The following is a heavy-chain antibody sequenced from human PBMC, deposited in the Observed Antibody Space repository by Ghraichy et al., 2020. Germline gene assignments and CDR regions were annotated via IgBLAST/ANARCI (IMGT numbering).Heavy chain of an antibody. CDR1: GFTFSSYN. D-gene: IGHD6-13*01. V-gene: IGHV3-21*01. CDR2: ISSSSYI. Sequence: GGSLRLSCAASGFTFSSYNMNWVRQAPGKGLEWVSSISSSSYIYYADSVKGRFTISRDNAKNSLYLQMNSLRAEDTAVYYCARDFAAAGHFDYWGQGTLVTVSS. CDR3: ARDFAAAGHFDY. J-gene: IGHJ4*02.